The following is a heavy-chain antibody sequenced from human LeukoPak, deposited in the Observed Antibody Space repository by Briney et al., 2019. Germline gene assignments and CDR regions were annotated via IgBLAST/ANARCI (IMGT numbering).Heavy chain of an antibody. J-gene: IGHJ4*02. V-gene: IGHV1-2*02. CDR3: ARGVTMVRGVISVGY. CDR2: INPNSGGT. D-gene: IGHD3-10*01. CDR1: GYTFTGYY. Sequence: ASVKVSCKASGYTFTGYYMHWVRQAPGQGLEWMGWINPNSGGTNYAQKFQGRVTMTRDTSISTAYMELSSLRSEDTAVYYCARGVTMVRGVISVGYWGQGTLVTVSS.